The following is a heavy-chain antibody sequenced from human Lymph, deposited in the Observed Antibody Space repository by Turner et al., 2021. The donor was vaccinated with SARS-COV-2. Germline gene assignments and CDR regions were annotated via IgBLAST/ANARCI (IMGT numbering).Heavy chain of an antibody. J-gene: IGHJ4*02. D-gene: IGHD3-9*01. CDR2: ISYDGSNK. Sequence: QVQLVESGGGVVQPGRSLRLSCAASGFTFSSYVMHWVRQAPGKGLEWVAVISYDGSNKYYADSVKGRFTISRDNSKNTLYLQMNSLRAEDTAVYYCAKGGFYDILTGYSNFDYWGQGTLVTVSS. V-gene: IGHV3-30*18. CDR1: GFTFSSYV. CDR3: AKGGFYDILTGYSNFDY.